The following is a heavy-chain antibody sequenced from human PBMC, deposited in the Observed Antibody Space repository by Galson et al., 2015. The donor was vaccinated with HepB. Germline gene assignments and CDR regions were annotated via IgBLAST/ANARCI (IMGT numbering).Heavy chain of an antibody. V-gene: IGHV3-33*01. D-gene: IGHD2-21*01. CDR3: ARETVILNWSPDL. Sequence: SLRLSCAASGFAFSRNGMHWVRQAPGKGLEWVGCIWYDGSNQHYGDSVKGRFTISRDNSKSTLYLQMNSLRVEDTAVYYCARETVILNWSPDLWGRGTLVTVSS. J-gene: IGHJ2*01. CDR2: IWYDGSNQ. CDR1: GFAFSRNG.